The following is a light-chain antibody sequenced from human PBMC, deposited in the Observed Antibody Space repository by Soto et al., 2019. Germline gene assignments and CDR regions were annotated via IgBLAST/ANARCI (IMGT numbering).Light chain of an antibody. CDR1: QSVSSNY. V-gene: IGKV3-20*01. CDR2: GAS. CDR3: QQYVRSPPFA. J-gene: IGKJ2*01. Sequence: EIVLTQSPGTLSLSPGERATLSCRASQSVSSNYIAWYQQNPGQAPRLLIYGASTRATGIPDRFSGSGSGTDSPLTISRLRPENFAVYFCQQYVRSPPFAFGQGTKVRSN.